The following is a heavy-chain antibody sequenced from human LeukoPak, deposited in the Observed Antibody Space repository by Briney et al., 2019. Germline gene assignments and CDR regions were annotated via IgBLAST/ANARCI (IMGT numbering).Heavy chain of an antibody. V-gene: IGHV3-48*04. Sequence: GGSLRLSCAASGFTFSSYSMNWVRQAPGKGLEWVSYISSSSSTIYYADSVKGRFTISRDNAKNSLYLQMDSLRAEDTAVYYCARNLGSCSGGTCYEDFWGQGTLVTVSS. J-gene: IGHJ4*02. CDR3: ARNLGSCSGGTCYEDF. CDR2: ISSSSSTI. CDR1: GFTFSSYS. D-gene: IGHD2-15*01.